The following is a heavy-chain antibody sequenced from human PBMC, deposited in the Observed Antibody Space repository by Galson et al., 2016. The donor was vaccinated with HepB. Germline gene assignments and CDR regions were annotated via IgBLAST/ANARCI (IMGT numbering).Heavy chain of an antibody. CDR2: IQSSGST. J-gene: IGHJ4*02. V-gene: IGHV4-61*01. CDR3: ARDNSGSYLDS. CDR1: GGSLIGDSYY. Sequence: ETLSLTCTVFGGSLIGDSYYWSWIRQPPGKGLEWIGCIQSSGSTNSKPSLKSRVTMSLDMSKNQFSLRLSSVTVADTAVYYCARDNSGSYLDSWGQGTLITVSS. D-gene: IGHD1-26*01.